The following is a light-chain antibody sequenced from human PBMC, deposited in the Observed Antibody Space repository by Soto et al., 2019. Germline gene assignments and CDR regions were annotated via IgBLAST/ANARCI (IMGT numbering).Light chain of an antibody. J-gene: IGKJ1*01. CDR2: EAS. Sequence: EIVLTQSPGSLSLSPGERATLSCRASQSVSSTYVAWYQQKPGQTPNLLIYEASTRATGIPDRFSGSGSGTDYTLTIDRLEPEDFAVYYCQQYGNSPQTFGQGTKV. CDR1: QSVSSTY. CDR3: QQYGNSPQT. V-gene: IGKV3-20*01.